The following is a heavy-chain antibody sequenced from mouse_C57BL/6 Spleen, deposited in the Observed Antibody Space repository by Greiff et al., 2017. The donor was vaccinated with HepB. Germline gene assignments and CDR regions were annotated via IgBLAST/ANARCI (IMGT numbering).Heavy chain of an antibody. CDR2: IDPSDSYT. V-gene: IGHV1-69*01. CDR1: GYTFTSYW. D-gene: IGHD1-1*01. CDR3: AKGYYDGFDY. Sequence: QVQLQQPGAELVMPGASVKLSCKASGYTFTSYWMHWVKQRPGQGLEWIGEIDPSDSYTNYNQKFKGKSTLTVDKSSSTAYMQLSSLTSEDSAVYYCAKGYYDGFDYWGQGTTLTVSS. J-gene: IGHJ2*01.